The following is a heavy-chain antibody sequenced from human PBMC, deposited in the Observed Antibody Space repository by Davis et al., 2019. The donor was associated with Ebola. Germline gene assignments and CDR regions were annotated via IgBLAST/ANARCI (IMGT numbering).Heavy chain of an antibody. CDR2: IYYSGST. CDR3: ARLGYCSSTSCYRREGGVEYYYYGMDV. V-gene: IGHV4-59*08. Sequence: MPSETLSLTCTVSGGSISSYYWSWIRQPPGKGLEWIGYIYYSGSTNYNPSLKSRVTISVDTSKNQFSLKLSSVTAADTAVYYSARLGYCSSTSCYRREGGVEYYYYGMDVWGQGTTVTVSS. CDR1: GGSISSYY. D-gene: IGHD2-2*02. J-gene: IGHJ6*02.